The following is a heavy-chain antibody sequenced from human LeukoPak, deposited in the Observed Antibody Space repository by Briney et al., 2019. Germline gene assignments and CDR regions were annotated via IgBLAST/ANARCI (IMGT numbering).Heavy chain of an antibody. J-gene: IGHJ4*02. CDR3: AKDLRGTLSSRGPFEY. Sequence: PGGSLRLSCAASGFTFSSYAMSWVRQAPGKGLEWVSAIGGNGDTTYYAGSVEGRFTGSRDNSKNALYLQLNSLRAEDTAVYYCAKDLRGTLSSRGPFEYWGQGTLVTVSS. CDR2: IGGNGDTT. V-gene: IGHV3-23*01. CDR1: GFTFSSYA. D-gene: IGHD2/OR15-2a*01.